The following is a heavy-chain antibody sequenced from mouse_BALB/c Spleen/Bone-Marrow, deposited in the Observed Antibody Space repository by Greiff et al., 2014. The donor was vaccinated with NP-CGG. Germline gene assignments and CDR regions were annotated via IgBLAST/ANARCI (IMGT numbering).Heavy chain of an antibody. J-gene: IGHJ4*01. CDR2: IHYSGTT. CDR3: ARFAGTPYTMDY. CDR1: GYSITSDYS. Sequence: EVQVVESGPDLVKPSQSLSLTCTVTGYSITSDYSWHWIRQFPGNKLEWMGYIHYSGTTVYNPPLKSRISFTRDTSNNQFFLQLNSVTTEDTATYYCARFAGTPYTMDYWGQGTSVTVSS. V-gene: IGHV3-1*02. D-gene: IGHD4-1*01.